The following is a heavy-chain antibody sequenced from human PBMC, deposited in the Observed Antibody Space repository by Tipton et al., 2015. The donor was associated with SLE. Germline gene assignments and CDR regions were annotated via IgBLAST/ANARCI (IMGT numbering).Heavy chain of an antibody. CDR3: ARESLGRSSDDYYYYMDV. V-gene: IGHV1-69*09. D-gene: IGHD6-6*01. CDR1: GGTFSSYT. Sequence: QLVQSGPEVKKPGSSVKVSCKASGGTFSSYTISWVRQAPGQGLEWMGRIIPIFDIANYAQKFQGRVTITADKSTGTAYMELSSLRSEDPAVYYCARESLGRSSDDYYYYMDVWGKGTTVTVSS. CDR2: IIPIFDIA. J-gene: IGHJ6*03.